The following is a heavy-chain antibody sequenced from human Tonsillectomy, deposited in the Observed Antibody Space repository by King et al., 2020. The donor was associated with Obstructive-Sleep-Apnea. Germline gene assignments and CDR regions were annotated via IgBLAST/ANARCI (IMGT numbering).Heavy chain of an antibody. J-gene: IGHJ4*02. CDR1: GLTFRRYA. CDR2: ISGSVGRT. CDR3: AKGPGDNIVGATTFDFDY. Sequence: VQLVESGGGLVQPGGSLRLSCAASGLTFRRYAMSWVRQAPGKGLEGVSTISGSVGRTYYADSVRGRFTISRDNSKKTLYLQMNSLRAEDTAVYYCAKGPGDNIVGATTFDFDYWGQGTLVTVSS. V-gene: IGHV3-23*04. D-gene: IGHD1-26*01.